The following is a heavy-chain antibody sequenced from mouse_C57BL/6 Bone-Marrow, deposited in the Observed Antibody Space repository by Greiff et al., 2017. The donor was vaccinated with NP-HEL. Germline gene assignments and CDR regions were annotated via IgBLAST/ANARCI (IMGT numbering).Heavy chain of an antibody. J-gene: IGHJ4*01. CDR1: GYTFTDYY. V-gene: IGHV1-26*01. CDR2: INPNNGGT. D-gene: IGHD1-1*01. CDR3: AREATVVARPY. Sequence: EVQLQQSGPELVKPGASVKISCKASGYTFTDYYMNWVKQSHGKSLEWIGDINPNNGGTSYNQKFKGKATLTVDKSSSTAYMELRSLTSEDSAVYYCAREATVVARPYWGQGTSVTVSS.